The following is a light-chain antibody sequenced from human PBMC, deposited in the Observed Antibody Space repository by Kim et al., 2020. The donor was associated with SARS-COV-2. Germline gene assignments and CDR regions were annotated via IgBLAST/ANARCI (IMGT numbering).Light chain of an antibody. CDR3: AAWDDSLSGWV. Sequence: GQRVNISCSGSSSNIGRNTVNWYQQLPGTAPKLLIYGSNQRPSGVPDRFSGSKSGTSASLAISGLQSEDEADYYCAAWDDSLSGWVFGGGTQLTVL. CDR2: GSN. CDR1: SSNIGRNT. V-gene: IGLV1-44*01. J-gene: IGLJ3*02.